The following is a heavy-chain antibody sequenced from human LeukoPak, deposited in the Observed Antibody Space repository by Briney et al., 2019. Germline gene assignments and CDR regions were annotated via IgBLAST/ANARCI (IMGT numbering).Heavy chain of an antibody. CDR3: GAVVVAAAVVYYFDY. V-gene: IGHV3-23*01. CDR1: GFTFSSYG. CDR2: ISGSGGST. D-gene: IGHD2-15*01. Sequence: PGGSLRLSCAASGFTFSSYGMSWVRQAPGKGLEWVSAISGSGGSTYYADSVKGRFTISRDNSKNTLYLQMNSLRAEDTAVYYCGAVVVAAAVVYYFDYWGQGTLVTVSS. J-gene: IGHJ4*02.